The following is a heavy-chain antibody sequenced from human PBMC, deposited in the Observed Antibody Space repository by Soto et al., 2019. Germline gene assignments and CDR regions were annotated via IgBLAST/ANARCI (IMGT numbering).Heavy chain of an antibody. Sequence: QLQLQESGSGLVKPSQTLSLTCAVSGGSISSGGYSWSWIRQPPGKGLEWIGYIYHSGSTYYNPSLKSRVPISVDRTKNQFSLTLSSVTAADTAVYYCARAHGSGWGVFDIWGQGTMVTVSS. J-gene: IGHJ3*02. D-gene: IGHD3-10*01. CDR1: GGSISSGGYS. CDR3: ARAHGSGWGVFDI. CDR2: IYHSGST. V-gene: IGHV4-30-2*01.